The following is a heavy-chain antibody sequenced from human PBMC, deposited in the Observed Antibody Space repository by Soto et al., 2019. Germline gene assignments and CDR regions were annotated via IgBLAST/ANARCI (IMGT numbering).Heavy chain of an antibody. CDR2: IIPIFGTA. V-gene: IGHV1-69*13. Sequence: ASVKVSCKASGGTFSSYAISWVRQAPGQGLEWMGGIIPIFGTANYAQKFQGRVTITADESTSTAYMELSSLRSEDTAVYYCARHDYGDFPFDYWGQGTLVTVSS. J-gene: IGHJ4*02. CDR3: ARHDYGDFPFDY. CDR1: GGTFSSYA. D-gene: IGHD4-17*01.